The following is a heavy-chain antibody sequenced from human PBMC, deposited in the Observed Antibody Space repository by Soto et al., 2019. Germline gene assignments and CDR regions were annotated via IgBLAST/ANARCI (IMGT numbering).Heavy chain of an antibody. V-gene: IGHV5-51*01. CDR1: GYSFTSYW. J-gene: IGHJ4*02. CDR3: ARLVAGRVDY. Sequence: GESLKISCKGSGYSFTSYWISWVRQMPGKGLEWMGRIDPGDSDTRYSPSFQGQVTISVDRSISTAYLQWSSLKASDTAMYYCARLVAGRVDYWGQGTLVTVSS. CDR2: IDPGDSDT. D-gene: IGHD6-19*01.